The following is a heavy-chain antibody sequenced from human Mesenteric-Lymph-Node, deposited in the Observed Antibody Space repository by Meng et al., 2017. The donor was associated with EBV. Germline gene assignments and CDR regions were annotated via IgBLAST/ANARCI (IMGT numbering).Heavy chain of an antibody. Sequence: WVRQVPGKGLEWVAVIWYDGSNQYYADSVKGRFTISRDNSKNTLYLQMNSLRAEDTAVYYCATEVNSWSLDYWGQGTLVTVSS. V-gene: IGHV3-33*01. D-gene: IGHD6-13*01. J-gene: IGHJ4*02. CDR2: IWYDGSNQ. CDR3: ATEVNSWSLDY.